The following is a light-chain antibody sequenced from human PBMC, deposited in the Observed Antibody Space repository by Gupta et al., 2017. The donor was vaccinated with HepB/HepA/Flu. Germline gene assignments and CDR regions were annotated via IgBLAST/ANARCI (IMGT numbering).Light chain of an antibody. J-gene: IGKJ1*01. CDR1: HSLRSN. V-gene: IGKV3-15*01. CDR3: QQSNNWPRT. Sequence: MTQSPAPLSVSPWETVTLFFSAIHSLRSNFAWYQQKVGQAPTLLIYGASTRASGITVRFSGGGSGTDFTLTISSLQSEDFAVYYCQQSNNWPRTFGQGTKVEIK. CDR2: GAS.